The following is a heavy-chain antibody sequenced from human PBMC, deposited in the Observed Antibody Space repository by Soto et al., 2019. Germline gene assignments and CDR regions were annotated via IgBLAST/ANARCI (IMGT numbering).Heavy chain of an antibody. CDR1: GDTFNFYS. CDR3: ASSYGSGCRAFDY. Sequence: QVQLVQSGAEVKRPGSSVKVSCKASGDTFNFYSINWVRQAPGVGLEWVGRVNPILSMSNYAQRFQGRVTMTADKSTSTANMKLGGLSSEDTAIYYWASSYGSGCRAFDYWGQGALVTVSS. J-gene: IGHJ4*02. V-gene: IGHV1-69*02. CDR2: VNPILSMS. D-gene: IGHD3-10*01.